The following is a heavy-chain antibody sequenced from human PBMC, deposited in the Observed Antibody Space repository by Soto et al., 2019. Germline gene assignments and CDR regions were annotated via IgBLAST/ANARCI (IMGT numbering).Heavy chain of an antibody. V-gene: IGHV3-23*01. CDR2: IGGGDNI. J-gene: IGHJ3*01. Sequence: VQLLESGGGLVQPGGSLRLSCEASGFTFSTYAMSWVRQAPGEGPEWVSTIGGGDNIFYADSVKGRFTISRDDSKNTVCLQMDDLRVEDTAIYFCAKDSVNFNGIYDAFDVWGQGTVVTVSS. CDR1: GFTFSTYA. CDR3: AKDSVNFNGIYDAFDV. D-gene: IGHD3-3*02.